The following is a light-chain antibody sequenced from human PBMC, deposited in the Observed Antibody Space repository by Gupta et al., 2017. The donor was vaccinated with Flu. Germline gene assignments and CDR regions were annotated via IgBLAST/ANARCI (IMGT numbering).Light chain of an antibody. CDR2: ATN. Sequence: KVTISCTGTSSDIGKGYGVRWYQQTAGAATKLLIEATNKRLAVVPGRFSGSKSDAAASLVIAGVQEEEEDEYYSQSVDTSISCVFGGGTKLTVL. J-gene: IGLJ3*02. CDR1: SSDIGKGYG. V-gene: IGLV1-40*03. CDR3: QSVDTSISCV.